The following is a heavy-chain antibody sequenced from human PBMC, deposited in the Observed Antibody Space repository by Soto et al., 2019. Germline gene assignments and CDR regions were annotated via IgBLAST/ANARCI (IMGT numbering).Heavy chain of an antibody. CDR3: ARSPYYDFWSGYYSWFDP. V-gene: IGHV4-61*01. CDR1: GGSVSSGSYY. D-gene: IGHD3-3*01. J-gene: IGHJ5*02. Sequence: SETLSLTCTVSGGSVSSGSYYWNWIRQPPGKGLEWIGYIYYSGSTNYNPSLKSRVTISVDTSKNQFSPKLSSVTAADTAVYYCARSPYYDFWSGYYSWFDPWGQGTLVTVSS. CDR2: IYYSGST.